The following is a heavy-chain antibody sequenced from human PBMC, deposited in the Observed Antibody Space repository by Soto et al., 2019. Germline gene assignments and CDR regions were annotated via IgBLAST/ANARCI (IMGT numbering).Heavy chain of an antibody. CDR3: ATYYYGSGSYRHYFDY. J-gene: IGHJ4*02. CDR1: GFTFDDYA. Sequence: GGSLRLSCAASGFTFDDYAMHWVRQAPGKGLEWVSGISWNSGSIGYADSVKGRFTISRDNAKNSLYLQMNSLRAEDTALYYCATYYYGSGSYRHYFDYWGQGTLVTVSS. CDR2: ISWNSGSI. V-gene: IGHV3-9*01. D-gene: IGHD3-10*01.